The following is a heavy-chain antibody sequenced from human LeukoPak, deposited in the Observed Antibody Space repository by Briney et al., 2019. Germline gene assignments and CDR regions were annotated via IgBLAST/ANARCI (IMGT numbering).Heavy chain of an antibody. CDR3: ARGAVTTDAFDI. CDR2: IYHSGST. J-gene: IGHJ3*02. V-gene: IGHV4-38-2*02. Sequence: PSETLSLTCTVSGYSISSGYYWGWIRQPPGKGLEWIGSIYHSGSTYYNPSLKSRVTISVDTSKNQFSLKLSSVTAADTAVYYCARGAVTTDAFDIWGQGTMVTVSS. D-gene: IGHD4-17*01. CDR1: GYSISSGYY.